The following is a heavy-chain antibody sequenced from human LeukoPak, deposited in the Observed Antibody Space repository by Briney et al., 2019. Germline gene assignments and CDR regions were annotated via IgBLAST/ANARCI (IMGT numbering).Heavy chain of an antibody. V-gene: IGHV4-30-4*01. CDR3: ARDRGGEAALGRYDAFDI. CDR2: IYYSGST. CDR1: GGSISSGDYY. J-gene: IGHJ3*02. Sequence: SETLSLTCTVSGGSISSGDYYWSWIRQPPGKGLEWIGYIYYSGSTYYNPSLKSRVTISVDTSKNQFSLKLSSVTAADTAVYYCARDRGGEAALGRYDAFDIWGQGIMVTVSS. D-gene: IGHD3-16*01.